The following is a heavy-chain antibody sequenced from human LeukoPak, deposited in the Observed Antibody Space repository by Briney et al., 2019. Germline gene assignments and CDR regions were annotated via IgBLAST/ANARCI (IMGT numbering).Heavy chain of an antibody. CDR3: VRGGVDY. J-gene: IGHJ4*02. V-gene: IGHV3-7*01. Sequence: GGSLRLSCAASGFTLSNHWMIWVRQAPGKGLECVANIKQDGIERYYLDSVKGRFTISRDNAKNTLYLQMNSLRVEDTAVYYCVRGGVDYWGQGTLVTVSS. CDR1: GFTLSNHW. D-gene: IGHD3-16*01. CDR2: IKQDGIER.